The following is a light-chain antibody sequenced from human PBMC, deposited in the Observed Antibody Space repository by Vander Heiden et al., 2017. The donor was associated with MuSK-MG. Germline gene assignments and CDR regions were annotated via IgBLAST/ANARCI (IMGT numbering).Light chain of an antibody. Sequence: DIQMTQSPSTLSASVGDRVTITCRTSQSINNWLAWYQQKPGQAPKLLIYDVSSLESGVPSRFSGSGSGTEFTLSISSLQPDDFATYYCQQYKSYSLTFGQGTKVEIK. CDR2: DVS. CDR3: QQYKSYSLT. V-gene: IGKV1-5*01. J-gene: IGKJ1*01. CDR1: QSINNW.